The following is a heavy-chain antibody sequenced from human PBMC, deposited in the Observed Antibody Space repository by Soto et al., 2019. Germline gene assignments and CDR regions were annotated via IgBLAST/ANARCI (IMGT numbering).Heavy chain of an antibody. Sequence: PSETLSLTCTVSGGSISSYYWSWIRQPPGKGLEWIGYIYYSGSTNYNPSLKSRVTISVDTSKNQFSLKLSSVTAADTAVYYCARHFITSHYYYYYMDVWGKGTTGTV. CDR1: GGSISSYY. V-gene: IGHV4-59*08. CDR2: IYYSGST. J-gene: IGHJ6*03. CDR3: ARHFITSHYYYYYMDV. D-gene: IGHD3-16*02.